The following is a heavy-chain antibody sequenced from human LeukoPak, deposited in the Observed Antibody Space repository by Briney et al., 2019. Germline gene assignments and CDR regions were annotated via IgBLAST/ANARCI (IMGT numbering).Heavy chain of an antibody. D-gene: IGHD5-12*01. V-gene: IGHV3-23*01. Sequence: GGSLRLSCAASGFTVSSNYMSWVRQAPGKGLEWVSAISGSGGSTYYADSVKGRFTISRDNSKNTLYLQMNSLRAEDTAVYYCAKRVAPTDYWGQGTLVTVSS. J-gene: IGHJ4*02. CDR1: GFTVSSNY. CDR3: AKRVAPTDY. CDR2: ISGSGGST.